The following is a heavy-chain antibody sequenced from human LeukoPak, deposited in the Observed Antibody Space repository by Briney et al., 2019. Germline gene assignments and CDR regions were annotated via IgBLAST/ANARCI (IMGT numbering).Heavy chain of an antibody. J-gene: IGHJ4*02. CDR2: IYYSGST. D-gene: IGHD2-2*01. Sequence: SETLSLTCTVSGGSISSYYWSWIRQPPGNGLEWIGYIYYSGSTNYNPSLKSRVTISVDTSKNQFSLKLSSVTAADTAVFYCARLPVGYCSTTSCYGGGFDYWGQGTLVTVSS. CDR3: ARLPVGYCSTTSCYGGGFDY. CDR1: GGSISSYY. V-gene: IGHV4-59*08.